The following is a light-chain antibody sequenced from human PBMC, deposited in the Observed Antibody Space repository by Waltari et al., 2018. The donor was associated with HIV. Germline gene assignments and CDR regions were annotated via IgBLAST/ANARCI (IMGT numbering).Light chain of an antibody. J-gene: IGLJ2*01. CDR2: EVV. Sequence: QSALTQPASVSGSPGQSITISCTGTSTDVGSYNLVSWYQQHPGKAPKLLIYEVVNRPSGVSNRFSGSQSGNTASLTISGLQADDEADYYCCLYAGTTNFVVIFGGGTKLTVL. CDR3: CLYAGTTNFVVI. CDR1: STDVGSYNL. V-gene: IGLV2-23*02.